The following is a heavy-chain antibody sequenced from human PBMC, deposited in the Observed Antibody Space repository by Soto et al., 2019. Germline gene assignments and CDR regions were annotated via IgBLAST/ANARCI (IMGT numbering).Heavy chain of an antibody. V-gene: IGHV3-48*01. CDR1: GFTFSSYS. D-gene: IGHD3-22*01. Sequence: PGGSLRLSCAASGFTFSSYSMNWVRQAPGKGLEWVSYISSSSSTIYYADSVKGRFTISRDNAKNSLYLQMNSLRAEDTSLYYCSHDTYYYDSSGYYVFDYWGQGTLVTVSS. CDR2: ISSSSSTI. J-gene: IGHJ4*02. CDR3: SHDTYYYDSSGYYVFDY.